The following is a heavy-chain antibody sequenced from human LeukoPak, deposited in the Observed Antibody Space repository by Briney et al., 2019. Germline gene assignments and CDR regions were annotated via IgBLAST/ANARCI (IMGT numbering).Heavy chain of an antibody. Sequence: ASVKVSCKASGYAFTSYGISWVRQAPGQGLEWMGWISAYNGNTNYAQKLQGRVTMTTDTSTSTAYMELRSLRSDDTAVYYCARDLGYCSSTSCYRRGWFDPWGQGTLVTVPS. CDR1: GYAFTSYG. CDR2: ISAYNGNT. V-gene: IGHV1-18*01. CDR3: ARDLGYCSSTSCYRRGWFDP. J-gene: IGHJ5*02. D-gene: IGHD2-2*01.